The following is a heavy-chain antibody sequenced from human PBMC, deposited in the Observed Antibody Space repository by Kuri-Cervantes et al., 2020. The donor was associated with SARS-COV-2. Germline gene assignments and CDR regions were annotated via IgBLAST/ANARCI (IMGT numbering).Heavy chain of an antibody. V-gene: IGHV3-30*02. J-gene: IGHJ4*02. CDR3: AKDRRGSGPFDY. Sequence: GESLKISCAASGFTFSSYGMHWVRQAPGKGLERVAFIRYDGSNKYYADSVKGRFTISRDNSKNTLYLQMNSLRAEDTAVDYCAKDRRGSGPFDYWGQGTLVTVSS. CDR1: GFTFSSYG. CDR2: IRYDGSNK. D-gene: IGHD3-10*01.